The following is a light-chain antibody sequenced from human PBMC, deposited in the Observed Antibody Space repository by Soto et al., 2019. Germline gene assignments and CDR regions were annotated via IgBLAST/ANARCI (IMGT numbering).Light chain of an antibody. J-gene: IGLJ3*02. Sequence: NFMLTQPHSVSESPGKTVSISCTRSSGSIASNYVQWYQQRPGSSPTTVIDEDNQRPSGVPDRFSGSIDSSSNSASLTISGLGTEDEADYFCQSYDATNQVFGGGTKLTVL. V-gene: IGLV6-57*01. CDR1: SGSIASNY. CDR3: QSYDATNQV. CDR2: EDN.